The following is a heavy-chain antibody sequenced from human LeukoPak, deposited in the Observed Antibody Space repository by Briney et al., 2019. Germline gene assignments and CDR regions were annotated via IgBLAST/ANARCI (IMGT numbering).Heavy chain of an antibody. D-gene: IGHD3-22*01. CDR3: ASGPTASPYYYDSSGYPSYFDY. CDR1: GGTFSSYA. CDR2: IIPILGIA. V-gene: IGHV1-69*04. Sequence: ASVKVSCKASGGTFSSYAISWVRQAPGQGLEWMGRIIPILGIANYAQKFQGRVTITADKSTSTAYMELSSLRSEDTAVYYCASGPTASPYYYDSSGYPSYFDYWGQGTLVTVSS. J-gene: IGHJ4*02.